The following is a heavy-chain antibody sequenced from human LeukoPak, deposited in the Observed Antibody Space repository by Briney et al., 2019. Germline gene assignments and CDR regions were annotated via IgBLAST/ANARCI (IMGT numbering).Heavy chain of an antibody. J-gene: IGHJ3*02. V-gene: IGHV3-7*01. D-gene: IGHD3-10*01. CDR2: IKQDGSEK. Sequence: GGSLRLSCAASGFTFSSYWMSWVRQAPGKGLEWVANIKQDGSEKYYVDSVKGRFTISRDNAKNSLYLPMNSLRAEDTAVYYCARDLRYGSGSDAFDIWGQGTMVTVSS. CDR3: ARDLRYGSGSDAFDI. CDR1: GFTFSSYW.